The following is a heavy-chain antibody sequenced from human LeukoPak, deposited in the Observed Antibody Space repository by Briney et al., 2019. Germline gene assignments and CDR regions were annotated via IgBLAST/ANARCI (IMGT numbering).Heavy chain of an antibody. CDR3: ARRRDCSGGSCHYYSDY. CDR2: IYYSGST. J-gene: IGHJ4*02. D-gene: IGHD2-15*01. Sequence: SETLSLTCTVSGGSISSYYWSWIRQPPGKGLEWIGYIYYSGSTNYNPSLKSRVTISVDTSKNQFSLKLSSVTAADTAVYYCARRRDCSGGSCHYYSDYWGQGTLVTVSS. CDR1: GGSISSYY. V-gene: IGHV4-59*08.